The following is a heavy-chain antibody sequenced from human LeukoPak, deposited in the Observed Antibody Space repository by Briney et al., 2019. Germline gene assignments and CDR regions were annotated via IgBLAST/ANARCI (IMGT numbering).Heavy chain of an antibody. CDR2: ISSSSSTI. V-gene: IGHV3-48*04. Sequence: GGSLRLSCAASGFTFSSYSMNWVRQAPGKGLEWVSYISSSSSTIYYADSVKGRFTISRDNAWNSLYLQMNSLRVEDMAVYYCARTFDYWGQGTLVTVSS. CDR3: ARTFDY. CDR1: GFTFSSYS. J-gene: IGHJ4*02.